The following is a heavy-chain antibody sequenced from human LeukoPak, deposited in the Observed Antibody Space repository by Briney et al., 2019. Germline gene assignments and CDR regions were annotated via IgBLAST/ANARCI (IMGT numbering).Heavy chain of an antibody. CDR3: ASQPVDTAMVTGY. Sequence: PSETQSLTCTVSGGSISSSSYYWGWIRQPPGKGLEWIGSIYYSGSTYYNPSLKSRVTISVDTSKNQFSLKLSSVTAADTAVYYCASQPVDTAMVTGYWGQGTLVTVSS. D-gene: IGHD5-18*01. V-gene: IGHV4-39*01. J-gene: IGHJ4*02. CDR2: IYYSGST. CDR1: GGSISSSSYY.